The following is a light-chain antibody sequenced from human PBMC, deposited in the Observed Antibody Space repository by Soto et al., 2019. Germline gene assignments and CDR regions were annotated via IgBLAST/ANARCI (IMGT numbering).Light chain of an antibody. J-gene: IGLJ2*01. V-gene: IGLV2-14*03. CDR2: DVN. CDR1: SSDVGAYDF. CDR3: SSYTTGSTLV. Sequence: QSALTQPASVSGSPGQSVTISCTGTSSDVGAYDFVSWYQQHPGNAPKLMIFDVNNRPSGVSNRFSGSKSGNTASLTISGLQAEDEADYYCSSYTTGSTLVFGGGTQLTVL.